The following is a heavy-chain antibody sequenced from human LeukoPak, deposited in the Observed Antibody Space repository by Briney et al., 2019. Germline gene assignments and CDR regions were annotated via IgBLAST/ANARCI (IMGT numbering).Heavy chain of an antibody. CDR1: GGSISSYY. CDR3: ARGTLYYYGSGSYQDAFDI. Sequence: SETLSLTCTVSGGSISSYYWSWIRHPPGKGLEWIVYIYYSGSTNYNPSLKSRVTISVDTSKNQFSLKLSSVTAADTAVYYCARGTLYYYGSGSYQDAFDIWGQGTMVTVSS. J-gene: IGHJ3*02. D-gene: IGHD3-10*01. V-gene: IGHV4-59*01. CDR2: IYYSGST.